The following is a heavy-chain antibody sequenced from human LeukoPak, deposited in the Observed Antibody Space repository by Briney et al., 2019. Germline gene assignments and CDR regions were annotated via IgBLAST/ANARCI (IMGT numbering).Heavy chain of an antibody. CDR3: AKDRSIGTYYTFDH. J-gene: IGHJ4*02. D-gene: IGHD1-26*01. V-gene: IGHV3-11*01. CDR1: GFTFSDYY. Sequence: GGSLRLSCAASGFTFSDYYMSWIRQAPGKGLEWISYISSSGDTIFYADSVKGRFTVSGDNSKNTLYLQMSSLTAADTAVYYCAKDRSIGTYYTFDHWGQGTLVTVSS. CDR2: ISSSGDTI.